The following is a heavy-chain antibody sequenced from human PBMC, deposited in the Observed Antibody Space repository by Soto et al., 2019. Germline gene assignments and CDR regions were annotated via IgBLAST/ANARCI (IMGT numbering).Heavy chain of an antibody. CDR1: GGTFSSYT. CDR2: IIPILSTA. V-gene: IGHV1-69*08. D-gene: IGHD1-7*01. J-gene: IGHJ4*02. CDR3: ARGLITGTTKI. Sequence: EASVKVSCKASGGTFSSYTISWVRQAPGQGLEWIGGIIPILSTANYAQKFQGRVTITADKSTSTAYMELSSLRSEDTAVYYCARGLITGTTKIWGQGTLVTVS.